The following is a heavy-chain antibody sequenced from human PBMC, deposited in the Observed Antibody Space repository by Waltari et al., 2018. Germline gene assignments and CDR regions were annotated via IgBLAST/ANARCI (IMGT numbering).Heavy chain of an antibody. CDR2: IKGDGSEK. CDR3: ARDAWGKGPDLDC. D-gene: IGHD3-16*01. V-gene: IGHV3-7*01. J-gene: IGHJ4*02. Sequence: EVQLVESGGGLVQPGGSLRLFCEASGFTFDTYWMYWVRQAPGKGLEGGASIKGDGSEKNYVDSVKGRFTASTDNAKTSLFLQMNSLRVEDTAVYYCARDAWGKGPDLDCWGQGTLVTVSS. CDR1: GFTFDTYW.